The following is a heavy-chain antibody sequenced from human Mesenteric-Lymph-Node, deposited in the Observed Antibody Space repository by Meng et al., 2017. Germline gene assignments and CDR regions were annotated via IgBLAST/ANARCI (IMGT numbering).Heavy chain of an antibody. J-gene: IGHJ4*02. Sequence: GESLKISCAASGFTFSDYYMNWVRQAPGRGLEWVSSISSSSTIYYADSVKGRFTISRDNAKNTLYLQMNSLRVEDTAVYYCARDNSGSYLYRYWGQGTLVTVSS. CDR1: GFTFSDYY. CDR3: ARDNSGSYLYRY. V-gene: IGHV3-69-1*01. CDR2: ISSSSTI. D-gene: IGHD1-26*01.